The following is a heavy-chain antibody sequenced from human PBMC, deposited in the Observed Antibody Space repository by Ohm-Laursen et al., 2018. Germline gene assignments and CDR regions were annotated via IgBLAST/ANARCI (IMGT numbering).Heavy chain of an antibody. J-gene: IGHJ4*02. V-gene: IGHV3-23*01. CDR1: GFTFSSYT. CDR3: AKDYYESSAYLTGVFDY. CDR2: ISGSGYST. D-gene: IGHD3-22*01. Sequence: GSLRLSCAASGFTFSSYTMSCVRQAPGKGLAWVSAISGSGYSTYYGDSVKGRFTISRDNSNNTFYLQMNSLTADDTAVYYCAKDYYESSAYLTGVFDYWGQGTLVTVSS.